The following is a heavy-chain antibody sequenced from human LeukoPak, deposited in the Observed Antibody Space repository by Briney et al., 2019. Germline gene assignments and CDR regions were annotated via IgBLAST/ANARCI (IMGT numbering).Heavy chain of an antibody. CDR2: IYYSGST. Sequence: PSETLSLTCTVSGGSISSSSYYWGWIRQPPGKGLEWIGSIYYSGSTYYNPSLKSRVTISVDTSKNQFSLKLSSVTAADTAVYHCAKTLGVVIIKAAFDIWGQGTMVTVSS. CDR3: AKTLGVVIIKAAFDI. J-gene: IGHJ3*02. CDR1: GGSISSSSYY. V-gene: IGHV4-39*07. D-gene: IGHD3-3*01.